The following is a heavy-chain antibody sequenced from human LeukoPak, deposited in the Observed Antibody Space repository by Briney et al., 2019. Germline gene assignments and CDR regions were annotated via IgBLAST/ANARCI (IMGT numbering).Heavy chain of an antibody. CDR2: IYYSGTT. Sequence: PSETLSLTCAVYGGSFSGYYWSWIRQPPGKGLEWIGYIYYSGTTNYNPSLKSRVAISVDTSKNQFSLKLSSVTAADTAVYYCARGVYIAAAQYGYWGQGTLVTVSS. CDR3: ARGVYIAAAQYGY. J-gene: IGHJ4*02. CDR1: GGSFSGYY. D-gene: IGHD6-13*01. V-gene: IGHV4-59*01.